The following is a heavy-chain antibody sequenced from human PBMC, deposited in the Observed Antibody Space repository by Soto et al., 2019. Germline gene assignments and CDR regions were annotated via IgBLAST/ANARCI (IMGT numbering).Heavy chain of an antibody. CDR3: ARDKAIAAAGTLIDY. Sequence: GASVKVSCKASGYTFTSYGISWVRQAPGQGLEWMGWISAYNGNTNYAQKLQGRVTMTTDTSTSTAYMELRSLRSDDTAVYYCARDKAIAAAGTLIDYWGQGTLVTVSS. V-gene: IGHV1-18*01. CDR2: ISAYNGNT. D-gene: IGHD6-13*01. J-gene: IGHJ4*02. CDR1: GYTFTSYG.